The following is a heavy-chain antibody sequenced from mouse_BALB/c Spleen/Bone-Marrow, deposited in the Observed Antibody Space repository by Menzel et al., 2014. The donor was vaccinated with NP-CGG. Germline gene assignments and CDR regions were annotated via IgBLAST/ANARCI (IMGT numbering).Heavy chain of an antibody. CDR3: ARLAPWDGFAY. V-gene: IGHV1-7*01. J-gene: IGHJ3*01. CDR1: GYTFTSYW. CDR2: INPSTGYT. Sequence: LVESGAELAKPGASVKMSCKASGYTFTSYWMHWVKQRPGQGLEWIGYINPSTGYTEYNQKFKDKATLTADKSSSTAYMQLSSLTSEDSAVYYCARLAPWDGFAYWGQGTLVTVSA. D-gene: IGHD4-1*01.